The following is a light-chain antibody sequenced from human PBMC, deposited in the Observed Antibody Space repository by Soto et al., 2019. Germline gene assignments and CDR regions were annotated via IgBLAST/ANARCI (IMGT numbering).Light chain of an antibody. CDR2: GAS. CDR3: QQYGNSPNT. CDR1: QSVTSSY. Sequence: EIVLTQSPGTLSLSPGERAALSCRASQSVTSSYLAWYQQRPGQAPRLLMYGASNRATGIPDRFSGSGSGTEFTLTISRMEPEDFSVDYCQQYGNSPNTFGQGTRMEIK. V-gene: IGKV3-20*01. J-gene: IGKJ5*01.